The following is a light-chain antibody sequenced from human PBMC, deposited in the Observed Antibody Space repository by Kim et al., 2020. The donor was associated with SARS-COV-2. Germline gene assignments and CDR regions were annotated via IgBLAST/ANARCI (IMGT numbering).Light chain of an antibody. CDR2: YGS. J-gene: IGLJ3*02. V-gene: IGLV3-21*04. Sequence: PGQTATITWWGNNIGSKSVHWYQQKPSQAPILVIYYGSDRPSGIPERFSGSNSGNTATLTITSVEAGDEADYYCQVWDSSSDHPWVFGGGTRLTVL. CDR1: NIGSKS. CDR3: QVWDSSSDHPWV.